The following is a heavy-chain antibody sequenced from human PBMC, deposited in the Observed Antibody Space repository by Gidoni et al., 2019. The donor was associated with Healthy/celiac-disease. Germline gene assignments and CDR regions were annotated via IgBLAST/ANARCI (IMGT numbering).Heavy chain of an antibody. CDR1: GFTFSSYG. CDR2: IWYDGSNK. D-gene: IGHD3-3*01. Sequence: QVQLVESGGGVVQPGRSLRLSCAASGFTFSSYGMHWVRQAPGKGLEWVAVIWYDGSNKYYADSVKGRFTISRDNSKNTLYLQMNSLRAEDTAVYYCARDALRFLEWSVDVWGQGTTVTVSS. V-gene: IGHV3-33*01. CDR3: ARDALRFLEWSVDV. J-gene: IGHJ6*02.